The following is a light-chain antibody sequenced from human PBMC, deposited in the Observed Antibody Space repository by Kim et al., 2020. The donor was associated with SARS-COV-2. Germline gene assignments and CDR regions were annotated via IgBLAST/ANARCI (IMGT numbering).Light chain of an antibody. J-gene: IGLJ2*01. Sequence: ALAQTVRITCQGDSLRSYYASWYQQKPGQAPVLVIYGKNNRPSGIPDRFSGSSSGNTASLTITGAQAEDEADYYCNSRDSSGNHLVFGGGTQLTVL. CDR2: GKN. CDR3: NSRDSSGNHLV. V-gene: IGLV3-19*01. CDR1: SLRSYY.